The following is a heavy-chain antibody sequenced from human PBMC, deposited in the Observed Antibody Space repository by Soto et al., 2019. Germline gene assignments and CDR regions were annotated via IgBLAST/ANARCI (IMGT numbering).Heavy chain of an antibody. Sequence: QVQMVESGGGVVHPGRSLRLSCVASGFTFSTYDIHWVRQAPGKGLEWVAVTSYDGSKRYYADSVVGRFTISRDNSKNTVDLQMNSLRAEDTAIYYCAKGEYLHDSRGALDPWGQGTLVTVSS. CDR1: GFTFSTYD. J-gene: IGHJ5*02. CDR2: TSYDGSKR. V-gene: IGHV3-30*18. D-gene: IGHD3-22*01. CDR3: AKGEYLHDSRGALDP.